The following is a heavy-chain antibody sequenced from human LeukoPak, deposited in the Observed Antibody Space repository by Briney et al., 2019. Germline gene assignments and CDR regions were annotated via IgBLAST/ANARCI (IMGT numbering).Heavy chain of an antibody. CDR2: ISAYNGNT. CDR3: ATAIPPRLIAAAGTDHYWYFDL. V-gene: IGHV1-18*01. D-gene: IGHD6-13*01. Sequence: ASVKVSCKASGYTFTSYGISWVRQAPGQGLEWMGWISAYNGNTNYAQKLQGRVTMTTDISTSTAYMELRSLRSEDTAVYYCATAIPPRLIAAAGTDHYWYFDLWGRGTLVTVSS. CDR1: GYTFTSYG. J-gene: IGHJ2*01.